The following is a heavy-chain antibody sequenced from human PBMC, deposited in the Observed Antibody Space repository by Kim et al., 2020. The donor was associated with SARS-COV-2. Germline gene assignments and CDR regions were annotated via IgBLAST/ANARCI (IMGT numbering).Heavy chain of an antibody. Sequence: SVKGRFTISRDNSKNTLYLQMNSLRAEDTAVYYCAKEGSGYAYYYYGMDVWGQGTTVTVSS. V-gene: IGHV3-23*01. J-gene: IGHJ6*02. D-gene: IGHD5-12*01. CDR3: AKEGSGYAYYYYGMDV.